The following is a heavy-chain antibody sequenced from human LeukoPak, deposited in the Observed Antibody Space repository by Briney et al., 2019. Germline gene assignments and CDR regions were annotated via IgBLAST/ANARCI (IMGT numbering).Heavy chain of an antibody. J-gene: IGHJ6*02. Sequence: GGSLRLSCAASGFTFSSYAMSWVRQAPGKGLEWVSAISGSGGSTYYADSVKGRFTISRDNSKNTLYLQMNSLRAEDTAVYYCAKSTSPLYYYYGMDVWGQGTTVTVSS. D-gene: IGHD2-2*01. CDR3: AKSTSPLYYYYGMDV. CDR2: ISGSGGST. V-gene: IGHV3-23*01. CDR1: GFTFSSYA.